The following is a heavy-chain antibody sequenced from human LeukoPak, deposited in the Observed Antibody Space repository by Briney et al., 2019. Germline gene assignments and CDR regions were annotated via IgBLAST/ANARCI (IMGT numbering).Heavy chain of an antibody. V-gene: IGHV3-21*01. CDR2: IGHVAGDI. CDR1: GFTFSSYA. CDR3: ARDPYTGSMFDY. D-gene: IGHD1-1*01. Sequence: TGGSLRLSCSASGFTFSSYAMFWVRQAPGKGLEWVAFIGHVAGDIFYGDSVRGRFNISRDDAKGSVYLQMNSLRVDDTAVYFCARDPYTGSMFDYWGHGTLVTVSS. J-gene: IGHJ4*01.